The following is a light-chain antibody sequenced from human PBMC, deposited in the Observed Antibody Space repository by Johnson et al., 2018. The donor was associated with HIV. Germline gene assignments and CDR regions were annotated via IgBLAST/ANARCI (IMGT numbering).Light chain of an antibody. CDR3: ETWDRSLRGYYV. CDR2: ENS. V-gene: IGLV1-51*02. Sequence: QSVLTQPPSVSAAPGQRVTISCSGSTSNIGNNYVSWYQHLPGTAPKVLIYENSKRPSSIPDRFSGSKSGTSATLDITGLQTGDEADYYFETWDRSLRGYYVFGTGPKLTVL. J-gene: IGLJ1*01. CDR1: TSNIGNNY.